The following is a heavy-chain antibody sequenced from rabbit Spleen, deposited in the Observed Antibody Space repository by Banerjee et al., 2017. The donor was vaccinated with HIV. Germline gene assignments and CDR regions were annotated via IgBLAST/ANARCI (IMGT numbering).Heavy chain of an antibody. Sequence: LEETGGGLVKPGGTLTLICTVSGFSFSSNWICWVRQAPGKGLEWIACIDTSDGDTDYANWPKGRFTISKASSTTVTLQMTSLTAADTATYFCARNYVNVFDPWGQGTLVTVS. CDR1: GFSFSSNW. CDR3: ARNYVNVFDP. CDR2: IDTSDGDT. D-gene: IGHD1-1*01. V-gene: IGHV1S45*01. J-gene: IGHJ2*01.